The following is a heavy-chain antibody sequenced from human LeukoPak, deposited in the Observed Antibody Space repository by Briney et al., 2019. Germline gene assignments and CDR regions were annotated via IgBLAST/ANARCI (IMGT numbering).Heavy chain of an antibody. J-gene: IGHJ4*02. CDR2: VYTSGST. V-gene: IGHV4-4*07. Sequence: PSETLSLTCSVSGDSISRYYWSWFRQPAGKGLEWIGRVYTSGSTSYNPSLKSRVTMSLDPSKNQFSLKLSSVTAADKDVYYCARAGLGYSYGFDYWGQGTLVTVSS. D-gene: IGHD5-18*01. CDR3: ARAGLGYSYGFDY. CDR1: GDSISRYY.